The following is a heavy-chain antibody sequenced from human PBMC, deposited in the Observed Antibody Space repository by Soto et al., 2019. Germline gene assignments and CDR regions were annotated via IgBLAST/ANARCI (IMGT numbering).Heavy chain of an antibody. CDR1: GGSISSYY. Sequence: PSETLSLTCTVSGGSISSYYWSWIRQPPGKGLEWIGYIYYSGSTNYNPFLKSRVTISVDTSKNQFSLKLSSVTAADTAVYYCARVLSSGAKDAFDIWGQGTMVTVSS. CDR3: ARVLSSGAKDAFDI. V-gene: IGHV4-59*12. D-gene: IGHD1-26*01. J-gene: IGHJ3*02. CDR2: IYYSGST.